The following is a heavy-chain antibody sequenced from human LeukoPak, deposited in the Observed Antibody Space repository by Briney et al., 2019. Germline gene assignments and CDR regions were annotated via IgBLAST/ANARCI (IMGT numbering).Heavy chain of an antibody. V-gene: IGHV1-8*01. CDR2: MRPKKSDT. CDR1: GYSLSTYD. J-gene: IGHJ4*02. Sequence: ASVKVSCKASGYSLSTYDINWVRQAPGQGLEWLGWMRPKKSDTGYARKFQGRVTLTWNTSTDTAFMELNSLTPEDTAVYFCAGGPPEDTSSGYWGQGTLVTVSS. CDR3: AGGPPEDTSSGY. D-gene: IGHD3-22*01.